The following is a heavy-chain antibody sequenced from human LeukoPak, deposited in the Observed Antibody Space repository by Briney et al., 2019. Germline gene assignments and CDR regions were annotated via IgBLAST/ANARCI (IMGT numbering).Heavy chain of an antibody. D-gene: IGHD2-15*01. Sequence: GGSLRFSCAASGFTFSSYAMSWVRQAPGKGLEWVGFIISRAYGGTTQYAASVKGRFTISRDDSKRIADLRMNSLETEDTAVYYCALDSNRYCSGATCHKFDCGGQGTLDTVSS. CDR3: ALDSNRYCSGATCHKFDC. V-gene: IGHV3-49*04. J-gene: IGHJ4*02. CDR1: GFTFSSYA. CDR2: IISRAYGGTT.